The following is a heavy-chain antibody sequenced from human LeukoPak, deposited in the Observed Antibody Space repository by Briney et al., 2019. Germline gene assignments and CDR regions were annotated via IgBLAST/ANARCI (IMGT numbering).Heavy chain of an antibody. J-gene: IGHJ6*03. CDR1: GGSFSGYY. CDR3: ARDHNYYGSGSSYYYYMDV. D-gene: IGHD3-10*01. V-gene: IGHV4-34*01. CDR2: INHSGST. Sequence: SETLSLTCAVYGGSFSGYYWSWIRQPPGKGLEWIGEINHSGSTNYNPSLKSRVTISVDTSKNQFSLKLSSVTAADTAVYYCARDHNYYGSGSSYYYYMDVWGKGTTVTISS.